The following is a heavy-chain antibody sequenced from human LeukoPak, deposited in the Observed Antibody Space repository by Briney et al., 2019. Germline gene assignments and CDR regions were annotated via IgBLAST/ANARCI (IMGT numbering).Heavy chain of an antibody. D-gene: IGHD1-26*01. V-gene: IGHV1-18*01. CDR3: ARIDQEWELFSAGVVDY. CDR1: GYTFTSYG. CDR2: ISAYNGNT. Sequence: ASVKVSCKASGYTFTSYGISWVRQAPGQGLEWMGWISAYNGNTNYAQKLQGRVTMTTDTSTSTAYMELRSLRSDDTAVYYCARIDQEWELFSAGVVDYWGQGTLVTVSS. J-gene: IGHJ4*02.